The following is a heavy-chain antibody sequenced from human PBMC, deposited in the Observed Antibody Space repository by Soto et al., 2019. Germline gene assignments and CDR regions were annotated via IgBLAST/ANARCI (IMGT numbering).Heavy chain of an antibody. V-gene: IGHV4-30-4*01. D-gene: IGHD2-2*01. CDR3: AREDIVVVTAVNRGDWFDP. Sequence: QVQLQESGPGLVKPSQTLSLTCTVSGGSISSGDYYWSWIRQPPGKGLEWIGYIYYSGSTYYNPSLKSRVTISVDTSKNQFSLKLSSVTAADTAVYYCAREDIVVVTAVNRGDWFDPWGQGTLVTVSS. J-gene: IGHJ5*02. CDR2: IYYSGST. CDR1: GGSISSGDYY.